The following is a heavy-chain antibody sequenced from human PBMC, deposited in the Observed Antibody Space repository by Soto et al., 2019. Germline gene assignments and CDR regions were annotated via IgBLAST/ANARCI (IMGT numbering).Heavy chain of an antibody. J-gene: IGHJ6*02. CDR2: TYQSGSA. CDR3: ARDYYGMDV. V-gene: IGHV4-30-2*06. CDR1: GGSITRGGYS. Sequence: SETLSLTCTVSGGSITRGGYSWTWIRQSPGKGLEWIGYTYQSGSAYYNPSLKSRVTISVDRSKNQFSLNLTSVTAADTAVYYCARDYYGMDVWGQGTTVTVSS.